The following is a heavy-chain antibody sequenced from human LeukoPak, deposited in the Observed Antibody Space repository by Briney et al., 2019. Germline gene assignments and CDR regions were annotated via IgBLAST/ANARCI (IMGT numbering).Heavy chain of an antibody. J-gene: IGHJ4*02. CDR3: ASTPGWGLRGGHDYYFDY. Sequence: PSETLSLTCTVSGGSISSSSYYWGWLRQPPGKGLEWIGSIYYSGSTYYNPSLKSRVTISVDTSKNQFSLKLSSVTAADTAVYYCASTPGWGLRGGHDYYFDYWGQGTLVTVSS. D-gene: IGHD2-15*01. V-gene: IGHV4-39*01. CDR1: GGSISSSSYY. CDR2: IYYSGST.